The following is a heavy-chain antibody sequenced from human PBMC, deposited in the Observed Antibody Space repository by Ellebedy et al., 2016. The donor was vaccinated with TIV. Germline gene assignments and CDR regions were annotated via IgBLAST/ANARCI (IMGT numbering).Heavy chain of an antibody. CDR3: AREFRVGTTTGFGY. Sequence: GGSLRLXXKGSGYSFTSYWINWVRQMPGKGLEWMAKIDPSGSYSKYSPSFQGHVTISADKSISTAYLHWSSLKASDTAMYYCAREFRVGTTTGFGYWGQGTLVTVSS. CDR2: IDPSGSYS. D-gene: IGHD1-26*01. CDR1: GYSFTSYW. V-gene: IGHV5-10-1*01. J-gene: IGHJ4*02.